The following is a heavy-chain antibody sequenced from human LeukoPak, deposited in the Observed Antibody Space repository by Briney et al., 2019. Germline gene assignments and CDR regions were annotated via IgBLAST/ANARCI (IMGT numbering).Heavy chain of an antibody. CDR2: IYHSGST. V-gene: IGHV4-38-2*02. CDR1: GDSISSGYY. J-gene: IGHJ4*02. CDR3: ARDEDMGYYGSGSYYNPFDY. Sequence: SETLSLTCTVSGDSISSGYYWGWIRQPPGKGLAWIGSIYHSGSTYYNPSLKSRVTISVDTSKNQFSLKLSSVTAADTAVYYCARDEDMGYYGSGSYYNPFDYWGQGTLVTVSS. D-gene: IGHD3-10*01.